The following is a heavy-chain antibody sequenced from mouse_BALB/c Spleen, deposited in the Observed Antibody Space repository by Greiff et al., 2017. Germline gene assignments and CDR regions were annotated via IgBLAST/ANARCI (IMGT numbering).Heavy chain of an antibody. CDR3: SREGYYGNYGFDY. J-gene: IGHJ2*01. CDR1: GYTFTSYW. Sequence: VQLQQSGAVLVRPGASVKMSCKASGYTFTSYWMHWVKQRPGQGLEWIGAIYPGNSDTSYNQKFKGKAKLTAVTSTSTAYMELSSLTNEDSAVYYCSREGYYGNYGFDYWGQGTTLTVSS. CDR2: IYPGNSDT. D-gene: IGHD2-1*01. V-gene: IGHV1-5*01.